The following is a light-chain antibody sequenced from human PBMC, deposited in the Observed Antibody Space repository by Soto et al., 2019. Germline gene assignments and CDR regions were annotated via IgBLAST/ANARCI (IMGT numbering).Light chain of an antibody. J-gene: IGLJ2*01. V-gene: IGLV1-40*01. CDR1: SSYIGAGYD. CDR3: QSYDDSLGGHVI. CDR2: ANT. Sequence: QAVVTQPPSVSGAPGQRVTISCTGSSSYIGAGYDVHWYQQLPGTAPKLLIYANTNRPSGVPDRFSGSKSGTSASLAITGLQAEDEADYYCQSYDDSLGGHVIFGGRTKLTVL.